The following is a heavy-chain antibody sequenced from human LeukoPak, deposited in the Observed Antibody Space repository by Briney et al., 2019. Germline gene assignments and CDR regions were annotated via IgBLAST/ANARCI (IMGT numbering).Heavy chain of an antibody. CDR1: GFTFSNYA. CDR2: ISTDGGST. CDR3: ARQIGYCSDGNCYFDY. D-gene: IGHD2-15*01. J-gene: IGHJ4*02. Sequence: GGSLRLSCATSGFTFSNYAMGWVRQAPGKGLEWVSSISTDGGSTYSADSVKGRFTTSRDNSKNTLFLQMNSLRAEDTAVYHCARQIGYCSDGNCYFDYWGQGTLVTVSS. V-gene: IGHV3-23*01.